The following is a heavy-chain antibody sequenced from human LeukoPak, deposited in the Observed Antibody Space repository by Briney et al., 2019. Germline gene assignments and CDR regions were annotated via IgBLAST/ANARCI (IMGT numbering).Heavy chain of an antibody. J-gene: IGHJ1*01. V-gene: IGHV1-46*01. CDR3: ARGYYDSSDFEYFQH. CDR1: GYTFISYY. Sequence: ASVKVSCKASGYTFISYYMHWVRQAPGQGLEWMGIINPSGGSTSYAQKFQGRVTMTRDTSISTVYMELSRLRSDDTAVFYCARGYYDSSDFEYFQHWGQGTLVTVSS. D-gene: IGHD3-22*01. CDR2: INPSGGST.